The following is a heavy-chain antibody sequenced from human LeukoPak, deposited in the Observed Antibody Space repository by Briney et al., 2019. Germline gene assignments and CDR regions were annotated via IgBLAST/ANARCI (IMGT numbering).Heavy chain of an antibody. CDR2: ITTSGGNT. Sequence: GVSLRLSCAASGFTFANYAMSWVRQAPGKGLKWVSAITTSGGNTYYADSVKGRFTISRDNSKNTLYLQMNSLRAEDTALYYCAKSLGDDWYGDYWGQGTLVTVSS. D-gene: IGHD2-21*02. CDR1: GFTFANYA. CDR3: AKSLGDDWYGDY. V-gene: IGHV3-23*01. J-gene: IGHJ4*02.